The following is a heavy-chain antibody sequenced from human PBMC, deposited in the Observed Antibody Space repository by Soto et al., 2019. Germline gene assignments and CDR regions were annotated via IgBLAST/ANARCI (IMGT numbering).Heavy chain of an antibody. CDR3: AREGYCSGGSCYQDIHFDY. CDR2: IWYDGSNK. J-gene: IGHJ4*02. D-gene: IGHD2-15*01. V-gene: IGHV3-33*01. Sequence: GGSLRLSCAASGFTFSSYGMHWVRQAPGKGLEWVAVIWYDGSNKYYADSVKGRFTISRDNSKNTLYLQMNSLRAEDTAVYYCAREGYCSGGSCYQDIHFDYWGQGTLVTVSS. CDR1: GFTFSSYG.